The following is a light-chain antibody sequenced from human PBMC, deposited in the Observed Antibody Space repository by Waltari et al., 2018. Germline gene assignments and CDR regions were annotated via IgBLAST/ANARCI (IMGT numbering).Light chain of an antibody. CDR1: QSVRSSS. J-gene: IGKJ2*01. V-gene: IGKV3-20*01. CDR3: QQYGRSWNT. CDR2: DAS. Sequence: EIVLTQSPGTLSWSPGERAPFSCRASQSVRSSSLPWYQQKPGQAPRLLIHDASSRATRIPDRFSGSGSGTDFTLTINRLEPEDSAVYYCQQYGRSWNTFGQGTKLEI.